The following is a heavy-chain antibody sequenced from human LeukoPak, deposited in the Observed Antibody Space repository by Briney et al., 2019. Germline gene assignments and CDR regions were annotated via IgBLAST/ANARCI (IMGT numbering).Heavy chain of an antibody. CDR1: GGTFSSYA. CDR2: IIPILGIA. Sequence: GSSVKVSCKASGGTFSSYAISWVRQAPGQGLEWMGRIIPILGIANYAQKFQGRVTITADKSTSTAYMELSSLRSEDTAVYYCARGETRITGTTYSAYRGQGTLVTVSS. D-gene: IGHD1-7*01. CDR3: ARGETRITGTTYSAY. J-gene: IGHJ4*02. V-gene: IGHV1-69*04.